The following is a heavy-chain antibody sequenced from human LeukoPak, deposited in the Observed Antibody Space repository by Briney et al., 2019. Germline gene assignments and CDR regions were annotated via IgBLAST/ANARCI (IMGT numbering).Heavy chain of an antibody. V-gene: IGHV4-61*02. Sequence: SETLSLTCTVSGYSISSGYYWGWIRQPAGKGLEWIGRIYTSGNTNYNPSLKSRVTISVDTSKNQFSLKLSSVTAADTAVYYCARAPIVVVATGWFDPWGQGTLVTVSS. CDR1: GYSISSGYY. D-gene: IGHD2-15*01. CDR3: ARAPIVVVATGWFDP. CDR2: IYTSGNT. J-gene: IGHJ5*02.